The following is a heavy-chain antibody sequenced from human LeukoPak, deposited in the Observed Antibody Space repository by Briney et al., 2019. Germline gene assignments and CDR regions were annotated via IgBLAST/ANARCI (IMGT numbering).Heavy chain of an antibody. CDR3: ARLRTHYYGSGSYGSRARQYFDY. D-gene: IGHD3-10*01. V-gene: IGHV4-39*07. CDR1: HGSISNTNFY. CDR2: IYYSGST. J-gene: IGHJ4*02. Sequence: SETLSLTCTVSHGSISNTNFYWGWIRQPPGKGLEWIGNIYYSGSTYYNPSLKSRVTISVDTSKNQFSLKLSSVTAADTAVYYCARLRTHYYGSGSYGSRARQYFDYWGQGTLVTVSS.